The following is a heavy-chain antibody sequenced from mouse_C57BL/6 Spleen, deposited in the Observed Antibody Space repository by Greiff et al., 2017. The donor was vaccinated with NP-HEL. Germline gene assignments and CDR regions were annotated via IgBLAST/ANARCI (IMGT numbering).Heavy chain of an antibody. CDR3: ARGGRGFAY. J-gene: IGHJ3*01. CDR2: IYPSASES. CDR1: GYTFTSYW. D-gene: IGHD3-3*01. Sequence: VQLQQPGAELVRPGSSVNLSCKASGYTFTSYWMDLVQQSPGQALEWIGNIYPSASESHYNQKFKDNATLTLDKSSSTAYMQLSSLTSEDSAVDYCARGGRGFAYWGQGTLVTVSA. V-gene: IGHV1-61*01.